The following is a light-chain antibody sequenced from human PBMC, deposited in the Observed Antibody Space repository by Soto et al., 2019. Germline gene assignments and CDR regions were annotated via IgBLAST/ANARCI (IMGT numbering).Light chain of an antibody. CDR1: SSDVGGYNY. CDR3: CSYAVSYPPYV. Sequence: QSALTQPRSVSGSPGQSVTISCTGTSSDVGGYNYVSWYQQHPGKAPKLMIYDVSKRPSGVPDRFSGSKSGNTASLTISGLQAEDEAEYYCCSYAVSYPPYVFGTGTKLTVL. J-gene: IGLJ1*01. CDR2: DVS. V-gene: IGLV2-11*01.